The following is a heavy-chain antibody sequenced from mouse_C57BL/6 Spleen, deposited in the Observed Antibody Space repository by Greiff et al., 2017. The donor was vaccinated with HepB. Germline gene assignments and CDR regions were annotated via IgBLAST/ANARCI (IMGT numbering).Heavy chain of an antibody. V-gene: IGHV14-1*01. J-gene: IGHJ3*01. D-gene: IGHD1-1*01. CDR1: GFKINDYY. Sequence: VQLQQSGAELVRPGASVKLSCTASGFKINDYYMHWVKQRPEQGLEWIGRIDPEDGDTEYAPKLQGKATITEDTSSNTDYLQLSSLTSEDAAVYYCTPNYDGSSLAWFAYWGQGTLVTVSA. CDR3: TPNYDGSSLAWFAY. CDR2: IDPEDGDT.